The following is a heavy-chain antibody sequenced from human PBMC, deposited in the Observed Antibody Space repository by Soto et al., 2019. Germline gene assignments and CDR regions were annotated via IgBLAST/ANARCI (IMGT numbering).Heavy chain of an antibody. CDR3: ARGSDIVVVPAASFCNY. CDR1: GFTFSSYW. D-gene: IGHD2-2*01. V-gene: IGHV3-7*01. Sequence: GGSLRLSCAASGFTFSSYWMSWVRQAPGKGLEWVANIKQDGSEKYYVDSVKGRFTISRDNAKNSLYLQMNSLRAEDTAVYYCARGSDIVVVPAASFCNYWGQGTLVTVSS. CDR2: IKQDGSEK. J-gene: IGHJ4*02.